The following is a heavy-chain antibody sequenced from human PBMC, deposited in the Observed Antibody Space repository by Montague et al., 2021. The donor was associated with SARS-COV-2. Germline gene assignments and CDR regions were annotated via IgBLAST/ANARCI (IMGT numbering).Heavy chain of an antibody. Sequence: SETLSLTCTVSGGSISSTAYYWGWIRQPPGKGLEWIGSIYYTVNTYYNPSLKSRVTISVDASKNQFSLTLSSVSAADTAVYYCARQTTLLRGRAPPGVWGQGTTVTASS. J-gene: IGHJ6*02. CDR2: IYYTVNT. CDR3: ARQTTLLRGRAPPGV. CDR1: GGSISSTAYY. V-gene: IGHV4-39*01. D-gene: IGHD3-10*01.